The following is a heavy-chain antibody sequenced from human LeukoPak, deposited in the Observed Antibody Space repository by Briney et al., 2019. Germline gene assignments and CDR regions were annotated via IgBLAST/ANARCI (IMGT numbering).Heavy chain of an antibody. V-gene: IGHV5-51*01. CDR2: IYPGDSDT. D-gene: IGHD4-23*01. J-gene: IGHJ4*02. CDR3: ARHKGATVVTPGFDY. CDR1: GYSFTSYW. Sequence: GESLKISCKGSGYSFTSYWIGWVRPMPGKGLEWMGIIYPGDSDTRYSPSFQGQVTISADKSISTAYLQWSSLKASDTAMYYCARHKGATVVTPGFDYWGQGTLVTVSS.